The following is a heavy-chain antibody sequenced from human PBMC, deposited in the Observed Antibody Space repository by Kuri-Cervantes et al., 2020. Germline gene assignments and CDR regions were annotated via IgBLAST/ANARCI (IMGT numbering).Heavy chain of an antibody. CDR2: ISSSSSYI. J-gene: IGHJ6*02. V-gene: IGHV3-21*01. D-gene: IGHD3-10*01. Sequence: GGSLRLSCAASGFTFSSYSMNWVRQAPGKGLEWVSSISSSSSYIYYADSVKGRFTISRDNSKNTLDLQMNSLRAEDTAVYYCARDRGMMLLWFGGGMDVWGQGTTVTVSS. CDR3: ARDRGMMLLWFGGGMDV. CDR1: GFTFSSYS.